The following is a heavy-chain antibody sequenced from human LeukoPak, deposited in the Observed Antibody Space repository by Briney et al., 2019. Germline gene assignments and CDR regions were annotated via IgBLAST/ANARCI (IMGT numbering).Heavy chain of an antibody. Sequence: AASVKVSCKASGYTFTSHGISWVRQAPGQGPEWMGWISVYNGNTNYAQSLQGRVTMTTDTSTSTAYMELRSLRSDDTAVYYCARGYTNFDQENDYWGQGTLVTVSS. CDR1: GYTFTSHG. J-gene: IGHJ4*02. D-gene: IGHD3-9*01. CDR3: ARGYTNFDQENDY. V-gene: IGHV1-18*01. CDR2: ISVYNGNT.